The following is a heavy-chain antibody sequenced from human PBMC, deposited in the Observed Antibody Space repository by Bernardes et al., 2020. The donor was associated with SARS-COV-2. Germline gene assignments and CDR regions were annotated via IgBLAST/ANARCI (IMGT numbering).Heavy chain of an antibody. D-gene: IGHD2-2*01. CDR2: IYSGGST. Sequence: SLRLSCAASGFTVSSNYMSWVRQAPGKGLEWVSVIYSGGSTYYADSVKGRFTFSRDNSKNTLYLQMNSLRAEDTAVYYCARAPATAFDYWGQGTLVTVSS. J-gene: IGHJ4*02. V-gene: IGHV3-66*01. CDR3: ARAPATAFDY. CDR1: GFTVSSNY.